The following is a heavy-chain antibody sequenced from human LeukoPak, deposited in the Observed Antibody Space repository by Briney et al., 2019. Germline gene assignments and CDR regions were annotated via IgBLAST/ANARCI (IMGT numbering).Heavy chain of an antibody. V-gene: IGHV3-30-3*01. Sequence: GRSLRLSCAASGFTFSSYAMHWVRQAPGKGLEWVAVISYDGSNKYYADSVKGRLTISRDNSKNTLYLQMNSLRAEDTAVYYCARSYDSSGYEARLGYYYYGMDVWGQGTTVTVSS. CDR3: ARSYDSSGYEARLGYYYYGMDV. D-gene: IGHD3-22*01. CDR2: ISYDGSNK. J-gene: IGHJ6*02. CDR1: GFTFSSYA.